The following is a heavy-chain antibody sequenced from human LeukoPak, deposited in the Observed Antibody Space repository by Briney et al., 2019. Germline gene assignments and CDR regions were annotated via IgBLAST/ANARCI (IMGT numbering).Heavy chain of an antibody. Sequence: PSETLSLTCTVSGGSISSSSYYWGWIRQPPGKGLEWIGSIYYSGSTYYNPSLKSRVTISVDTSKNQFSLKLSSVTAADTAVYYCARWTHSSGIDYWGQGTLVTVSS. CDR3: ARWTHSSGIDY. V-gene: IGHV4-39*01. CDR2: IYYSGST. CDR1: GGSISSSSYY. J-gene: IGHJ4*02. D-gene: IGHD6-19*01.